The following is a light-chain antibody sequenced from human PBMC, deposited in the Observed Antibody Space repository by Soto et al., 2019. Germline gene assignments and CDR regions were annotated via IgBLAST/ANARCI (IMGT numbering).Light chain of an antibody. V-gene: IGKV3-20*01. Sequence: EIVLTQSPGTLSLSPGERGTFSCRASQSITNSFLAWYQQKPGQAPRLLIYGASTRATGIPDRFSSSGSGTDFSLIITRLEPEDCAMYYCHQYGTSPQTFGPGTKLEI. CDR3: HQYGTSPQT. CDR1: QSITNSF. J-gene: IGKJ2*01. CDR2: GAS.